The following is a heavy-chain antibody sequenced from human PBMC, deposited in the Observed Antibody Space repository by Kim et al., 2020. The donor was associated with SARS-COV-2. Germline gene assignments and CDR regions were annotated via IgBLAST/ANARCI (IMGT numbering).Heavy chain of an antibody. J-gene: IGHJ4*02. Sequence: ADSVKGRFTIPRDNAKNSLYRQMNSLRAEDTAVYYCARDKNYYDSSGYSHWGQGTLVTVSS. D-gene: IGHD3-22*01. CDR3: ARDKNYYDSSGYSH. V-gene: IGHV3-11*04.